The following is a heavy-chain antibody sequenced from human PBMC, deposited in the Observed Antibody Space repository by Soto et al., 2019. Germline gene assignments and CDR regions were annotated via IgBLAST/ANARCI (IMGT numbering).Heavy chain of an antibody. V-gene: IGHV3-30*14. CDR1: GFTVSSYA. CDR2: ISYDGSNK. Sequence: PGGSLRLSCAASGFTVSSYAMHWVRQAPGKGLEWVAVISYDGSNKYYADSVKGRFTISRDNSKNTVYLQMSSLRVEDTAVYYCVKGEYYYDSSGYYPFDYWGQGTLVTVSS. CDR3: VKGEYYYDSSGYYPFDY. D-gene: IGHD3-22*01. J-gene: IGHJ4*02.